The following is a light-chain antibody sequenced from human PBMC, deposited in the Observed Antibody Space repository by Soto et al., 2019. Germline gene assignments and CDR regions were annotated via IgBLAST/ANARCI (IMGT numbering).Light chain of an antibody. V-gene: IGKV3-20*01. Sequence: EIVLTQSPGTLSLSPGERATLSCRASQTISSSYLAWYQQKPGQAPRLLIYGSSSRATGIPDRFSGSGSGADFTLTISRLEPEDFAVYYCQQYGSSPITFGQGTRLEI. CDR2: GSS. CDR3: QQYGSSPIT. CDR1: QTISSSY. J-gene: IGKJ5*01.